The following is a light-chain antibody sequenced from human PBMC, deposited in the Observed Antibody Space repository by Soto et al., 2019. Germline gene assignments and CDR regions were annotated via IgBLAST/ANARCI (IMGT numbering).Light chain of an antibody. V-gene: IGLV2-18*02. CDR2: EVS. CDR3: SSYTSSSTVV. J-gene: IGLJ2*01. CDR1: SSDVGSYNR. Sequence: QYALTQPPSVSGSPGQSVTNSCTGTSSDVGSYNRVSWYQQPPGTAPKLMIYEVSNRPSGVPDRFSGSKSGNTASLTISGLQAEDEADYYCSSYTSSSTVVFGGWTQLTVL.